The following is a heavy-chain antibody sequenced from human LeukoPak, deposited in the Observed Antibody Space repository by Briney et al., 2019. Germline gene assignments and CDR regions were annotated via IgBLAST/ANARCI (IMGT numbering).Heavy chain of an antibody. Sequence: SETLSLTCTVSGGSISSGNYYWSWIRQPAGKGLEWIGRIYTSGSTKYNPSLKSRVTISVDTSKNQITLKLSSVTAADTAVYYRARGDFWSGYCSDNWGQGTLVTVSS. J-gene: IGHJ4*02. V-gene: IGHV4-61*02. CDR3: ARGDFWSGYCSDN. CDR1: GGSISSGNYY. CDR2: IYTSGST. D-gene: IGHD3-3*01.